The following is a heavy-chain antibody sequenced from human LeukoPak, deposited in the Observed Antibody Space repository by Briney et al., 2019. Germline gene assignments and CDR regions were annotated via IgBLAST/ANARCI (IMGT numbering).Heavy chain of an antibody. Sequence: PGGSLRLSCATSGFTFSSYWMSWVRPAPGKGLGWVSAISGSGGSTYYADSVKGRFTISRDNSKNTLYLQMNSLRAEDTAVYYCAKDRWAFDIWGQGTMVTVSS. CDR3: AKDRWAFDI. CDR1: GFTFSSYW. J-gene: IGHJ3*02. CDR2: ISGSGGST. V-gene: IGHV3-23*01. D-gene: IGHD4-23*01.